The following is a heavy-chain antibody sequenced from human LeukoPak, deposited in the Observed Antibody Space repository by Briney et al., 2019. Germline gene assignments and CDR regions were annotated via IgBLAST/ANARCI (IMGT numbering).Heavy chain of an antibody. CDR1: GYTFTSNY. J-gene: IGHJ4*02. CDR2: IYPRDGST. V-gene: IGHV1-46*01. CDR3: ARDREGFDY. Sequence: ASVKVSCKASGYTFTSNYIHWVRQAPGQGLEWMGMIYPRDGSTSYAQKFQGRVTVTRDTSTSTVHMELSGLRSEDTAVYYCARDREGFDYWGQGTLVAVSS.